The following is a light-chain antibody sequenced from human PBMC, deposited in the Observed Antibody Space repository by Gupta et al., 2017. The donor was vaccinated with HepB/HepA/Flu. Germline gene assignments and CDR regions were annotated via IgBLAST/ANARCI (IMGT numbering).Light chain of an antibody. CDR2: KVS. CDR1: LSLLSTDGNSY. CDR3: KQHRSWLYT. V-gene: IGKV2-30*01. J-gene: IGKJ3*01. Sequence: TPTPLSMPVTLGQPASISCTSSLSLLSTDGNSYFDWSQQEPGQSPRRLIYKVSKRDTGVPDRFSGSGSGTDFTLKISSVEAEDFGVYYCKQHRSWLYTFGHGTKVDIK.